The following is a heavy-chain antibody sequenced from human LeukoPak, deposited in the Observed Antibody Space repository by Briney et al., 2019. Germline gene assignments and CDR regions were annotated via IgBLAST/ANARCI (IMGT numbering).Heavy chain of an antibody. D-gene: IGHD6-19*01. V-gene: IGHV3-30*04. Sequence: GGSLRLSCAASGFTFSSYAMHWVRQAPGKGLEWVAVISYDGSNKYYADSVKGRFTISRDNSKNTLCLQMNSLRAEDTAVYYCARDPVLRIAVAGSYFDYWGQGTLVTVSS. CDR3: ARDPVLRIAVAGSYFDY. J-gene: IGHJ4*02. CDR2: ISYDGSNK. CDR1: GFTFSSYA.